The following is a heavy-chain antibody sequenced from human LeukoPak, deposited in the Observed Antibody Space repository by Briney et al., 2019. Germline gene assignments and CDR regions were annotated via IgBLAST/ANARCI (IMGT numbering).Heavy chain of an antibody. CDR2: INPSGGST. V-gene: IGHV1-46*01. CDR3: ARDLTVYSSSWYYFDY. J-gene: IGHJ4*02. D-gene: IGHD6-13*01. CDR1: GYTFTSHY. Sequence: ASVKVSCKASGYTFTSHYMHWVRQAPGQGLEWMGIINPSGGSTSYAQKFQGRVTMTRDTSTSTVYMELSSLRSEDTAVYYCARDLTVYSSSWYYFDYWGQGTLVTVSS.